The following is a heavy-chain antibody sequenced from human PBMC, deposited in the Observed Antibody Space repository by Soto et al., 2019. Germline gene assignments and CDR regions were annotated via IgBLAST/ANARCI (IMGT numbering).Heavy chain of an antibody. CDR2: IDWDDDK. Sequence: PTLVNPTQTLTLTCTFSGFSLSTSGMCVSWIRQPPGKALEWLARIDWDDDKYYSTSLKTRLTISKDTSKNQVVLTMTNMDPVDTATYYCARITRSYYYYYGMDVWGQGTTVTVSS. CDR3: ARITRSYYYYYGMDV. V-gene: IGHV2-70*11. CDR1: GFSLSTSGMC. J-gene: IGHJ6*02.